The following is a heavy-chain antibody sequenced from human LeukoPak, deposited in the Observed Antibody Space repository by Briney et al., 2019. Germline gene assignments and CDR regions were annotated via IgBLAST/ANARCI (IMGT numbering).Heavy chain of an antibody. CDR3: ARDGRGDLTWIQLWSPFDY. D-gene: IGHD5-18*01. CDR2: IYSGGST. Sequence: PGGSLRLSCVASGFTVSSNYMSWVRQAPGKGLEWVSVIYSGGSTYYADSVKGRFTISRDNSKNTLYLQMNSLRAEDTAVYYCARDGRGDLTWIQLWSPFDYWGQGALVTVSS. CDR1: GFTVSSNY. V-gene: IGHV3-66*02. J-gene: IGHJ4*02.